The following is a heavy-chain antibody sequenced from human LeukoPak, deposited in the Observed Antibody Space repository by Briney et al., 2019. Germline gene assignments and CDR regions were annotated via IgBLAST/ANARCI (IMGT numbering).Heavy chain of an antibody. J-gene: IGHJ5*02. V-gene: IGHV4-4*07. CDR2: IYTSGST. D-gene: IGHD3-10*01. Sequence: PSETLSLTCTVSGGSISSYYWSWIRQPAGKGLEWIGRIYTSGSTNYNPSLKSRVTMSVDTSKNQFSLKLSSVTAADTAVYYCARRHGFGGRYWFDPWGQGTLVTVSS. CDR1: GGSISSYY. CDR3: ARRHGFGGRYWFDP.